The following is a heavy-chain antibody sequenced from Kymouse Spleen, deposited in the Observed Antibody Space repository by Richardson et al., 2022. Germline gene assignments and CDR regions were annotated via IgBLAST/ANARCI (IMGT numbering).Heavy chain of an antibody. D-gene: IGHD2-2*02. J-gene: IGHJ6*02. Sequence: EVQLVESGGGLVQPGGSLRLSCAASGFTFSSYAMSWVRQAPGKGLEWVSAISGSGGSTYYADSVKGRFTISRDNSKNTLYLQMNSLRAEDTAVYYCAKDGPYCSSTSCPFYYYYYGMDVWGQGTTVTVSS. CDR3: AKDGPYCSSTSCPFYYYYYGMDV. CDR1: GFTFSSYA. CDR2: ISGSGGST. V-gene: IGHV3-23*04.